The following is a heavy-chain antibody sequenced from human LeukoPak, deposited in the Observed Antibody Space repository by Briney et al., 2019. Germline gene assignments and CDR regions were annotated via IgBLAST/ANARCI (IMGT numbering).Heavy chain of an antibody. CDR2: INTKTGSP. D-gene: IGHD4-23*01. V-gene: IGHV7-4-1*02. J-gene: IGHJ4*02. Sequence: GASVKVSCKASGYTFSRYTVNWVRQAPGQGLEWMGWINTKTGSPTYAQGFTGRFVFSLDTSVSTAYLQISSLKAEDTAVYYCVRDDYGGKFLIDYWGQGTLVTVSS. CDR1: GYTFSRYT. CDR3: VRDDYGGKFLIDY.